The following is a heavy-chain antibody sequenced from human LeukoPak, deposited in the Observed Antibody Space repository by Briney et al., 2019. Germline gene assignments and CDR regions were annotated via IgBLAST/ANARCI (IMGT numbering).Heavy chain of an antibody. CDR2: ISYDGSNK. D-gene: IGHD6-13*01. V-gene: IGHV3-30*04. CDR3: ARDPRQQLVLDY. Sequence: GRSLRLSRAASGFTFSSYAMHWVRQAPGKGLEWVAVISYDGSNKYYADSVKGRFTISRDNSKNTLYLQMNGLRAEDTAVYYCARDPRQQLVLDYWGQGTLVTVPS. CDR1: GFTFSSYA. J-gene: IGHJ4*02.